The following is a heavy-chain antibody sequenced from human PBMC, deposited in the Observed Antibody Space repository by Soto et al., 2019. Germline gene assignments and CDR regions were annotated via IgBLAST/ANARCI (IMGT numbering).Heavy chain of an antibody. CDR2: ISGSGSTT. CDR3: AKDRLMLTMVVVGAFDF. J-gene: IGHJ3*01. Sequence: LRLSCAASGFSLNNHAMTWVRQAPGKGLEWVSGISGSGSTTHYADSVKGRFTISRDNSKDTLYLQMNSLRPEDTAVYYCAKDRLMLTMVVVGAFDFWGLGTMVTVSS. D-gene: IGHD3-22*01. CDR1: GFSLNNHA. V-gene: IGHV3-23*01.